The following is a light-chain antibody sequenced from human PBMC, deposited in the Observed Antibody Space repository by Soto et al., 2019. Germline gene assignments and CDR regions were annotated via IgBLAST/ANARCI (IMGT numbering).Light chain of an antibody. CDR3: QHYRTS. V-gene: IGKV3-20*01. J-gene: IGKJ4*01. CDR1: QSVSSSY. CDR2: GAS. Sequence: EIVLTQSPGTLSLSPGERATLSCRASQSVSSSYLAWYQQKPGQAPRKLIYGASSRATGIPDTFSGSGSGTDFTLTITRLEPEDFAFYYCQHYRTSFGGGTREEIK.